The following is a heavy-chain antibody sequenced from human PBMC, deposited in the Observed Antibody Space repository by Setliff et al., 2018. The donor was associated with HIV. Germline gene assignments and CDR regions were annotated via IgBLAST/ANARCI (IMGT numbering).Heavy chain of an antibody. Sequence: SETLSLTCSVSGDSISSGSYYWSWIRLPAGKGLEWIGQIHTTGSTNYNPSLKSRVTISIDTSKNQFSLRLSSVTAADTAVYYCARGEFYCGTDCYWSSFDYWGQGILVTVSS. V-gene: IGHV4-61*09. D-gene: IGHD2-21*02. CDR3: ARGEFYCGTDCYWSSFDY. J-gene: IGHJ4*02. CDR1: GDSISSGSYY. CDR2: IHTTGST.